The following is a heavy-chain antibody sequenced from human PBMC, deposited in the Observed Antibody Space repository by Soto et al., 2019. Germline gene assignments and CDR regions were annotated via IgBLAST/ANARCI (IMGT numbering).Heavy chain of an antibody. J-gene: IGHJ4*02. CDR2: FSLSGTT. Sequence: QVQLQESGPGLMKPSETLSLTCTVSGASITGSSYWSWIRQPAGKGLEWIGRFSLSGTTSYNPSLRSRVTMSADVSKNQFSRRLTSVTAAYTALYYCARGMTPPGAPAWYYFDSWGQGTLVTVSS. CDR1: GASITGSSY. D-gene: IGHD2-8*02. V-gene: IGHV4-4*07. CDR3: ARGMTPPGAPAWYYFDS.